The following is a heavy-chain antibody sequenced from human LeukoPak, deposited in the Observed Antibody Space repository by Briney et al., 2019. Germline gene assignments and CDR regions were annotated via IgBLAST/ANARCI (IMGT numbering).Heavy chain of an antibody. CDR1: GFTFSSYW. D-gene: IGHD6-19*01. CDR2: IKQDGSEK. CDR3: ARGTGIAVADFDY. Sequence: SGGSLRLSCVASGFTFSSYWMSWVRQAPGKGLEWVANIKQDGSEKYYVDSVKGRFTISRDNAKNSLYLQMNSLRAEDTAVYYCARGTGIAVADFDYWGQGTLVTVSS. J-gene: IGHJ4*02. V-gene: IGHV3-7*01.